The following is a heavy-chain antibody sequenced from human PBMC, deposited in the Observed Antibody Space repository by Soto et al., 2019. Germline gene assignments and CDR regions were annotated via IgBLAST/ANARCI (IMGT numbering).Heavy chain of an antibody. CDR1: GFTFSSYS. V-gene: IGHV3-21*01. Sequence: PGEYLRLSCSASGFTFSSYSMNWVRQAPGKVLEWVSSISSSSSYIYYADSVKGRFTIPRDNAKNSLYLQMNSLRAEDTAVYYYAITYVDYVYYYDFDGWGQGTTVTVSS. CDR3: AITYVDYVYYYDFDG. D-gene: IGHD4-17*01. J-gene: IGHJ6*02. CDR2: ISSSSSYI.